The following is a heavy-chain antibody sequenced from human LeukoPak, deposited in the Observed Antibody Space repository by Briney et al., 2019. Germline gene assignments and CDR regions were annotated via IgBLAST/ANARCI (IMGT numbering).Heavy chain of an antibody. D-gene: IGHD2-2*01. CDR3: AKYCSSTRCYSEYFQH. J-gene: IGHJ1*01. CDR1: GFSFSSYW. CDR2: IKQDGSEK. Sequence: PGGSLRLSCAASGFSFSSYWMSWVCQAPGKGLEWVANIKQDGSEKYYVDSVKGRFTISRDNAKNSLYLQMNSLRAEDTAVYYCAKYCSSTRCYSEYFQHWGQGTLVTVSS. V-gene: IGHV3-7*01.